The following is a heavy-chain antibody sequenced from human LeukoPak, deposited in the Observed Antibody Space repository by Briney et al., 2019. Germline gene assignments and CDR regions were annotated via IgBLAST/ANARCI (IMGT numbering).Heavy chain of an antibody. Sequence: GGSLRLSCAASGFIVSSNYMSWVRQAPGKGLEWVSVIYSDGSTYYADSVKGRFTISRDNSKNTLYLQMNSLRAEDTAVYYCARRAGEYSHPYDYWGQGTLVTVSS. D-gene: IGHD4-17*01. V-gene: IGHV3-53*01. CDR2: IYSDGST. CDR3: ARRAGEYSHPYDY. CDR1: GFIVSSNY. J-gene: IGHJ4*02.